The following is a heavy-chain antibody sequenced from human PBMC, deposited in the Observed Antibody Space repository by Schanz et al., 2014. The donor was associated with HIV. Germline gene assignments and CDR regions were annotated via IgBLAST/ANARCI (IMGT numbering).Heavy chain of an antibody. J-gene: IGHJ4*02. V-gene: IGHV3-23*04. Sequence: EVRLVESGGGLVQPGGSLRLSCAASGFTFSDYGMSWVRQAPGKGLEWVSTSGSGISTYYADSVKGRFTISRDNSKNTLYLQMNSLRAEDTAVYYCAKGQRGVVRGDIDCWGQGTLVTVSS. CDR3: AKGQRGVVRGDIDC. D-gene: IGHD3-10*01. CDR2: SGSGIST. CDR1: GFTFSDYG.